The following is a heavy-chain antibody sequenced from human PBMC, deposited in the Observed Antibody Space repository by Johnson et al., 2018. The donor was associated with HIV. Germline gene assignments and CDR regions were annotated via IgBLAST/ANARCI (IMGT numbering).Heavy chain of an antibody. Sequence: VQLVESGGGLVQPGGSLRLSCAASGFTFDDYAMHWVRQAPGTGLAWVSGISWNSGSIGYADSVKGRFTISRDNSKNTLYLQMNSLRAEDTAVYYCASGQDGGNSVGAPDVFDIWGQGTMVTVSS. CDR1: GFTFDDYA. CDR3: ASGQDGGNSVGAPDVFDI. J-gene: IGHJ3*02. V-gene: IGHV3-9*01. D-gene: IGHD4-23*01. CDR2: ISWNSGSI.